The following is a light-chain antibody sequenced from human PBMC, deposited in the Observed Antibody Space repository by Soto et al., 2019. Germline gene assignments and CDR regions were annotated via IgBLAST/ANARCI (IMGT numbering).Light chain of an antibody. CDR2: SND. V-gene: IGLV1-44*01. J-gene: IGLJ3*02. CDR1: SSNIGSNA. CDR3: ATWDESLRGGV. Sequence: QSVLTQPPSASGTPGQRVTISCSGGSSNIGSNAVNWYRQLPGTAPQLLIYSNDQRPSRVPDRSSGSKSGTSASLAISGLQSEDEADYYCATWDESLRGGVFGGGTKVTVL.